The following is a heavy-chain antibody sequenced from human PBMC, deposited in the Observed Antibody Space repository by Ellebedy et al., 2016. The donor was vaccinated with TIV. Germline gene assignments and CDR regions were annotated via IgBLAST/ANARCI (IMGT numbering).Heavy chain of an antibody. D-gene: IGHD3-9*01. V-gene: IGHV4-4*02. CDR3: ARDSTAYYYFDD. CDR2: VLHTGRT. J-gene: IGHJ4*02. Sequence: MPSETLSLTCAVSGGSISSTNWWSWVRQTPGKGLEWIGQVLHTGRTNYNPTLKSRVTISLDKSKNQFSLKLSYVTAADTAMYYCARDSTAYYYFDDWGQGTLVTVSS. CDR1: GGSISSTNW.